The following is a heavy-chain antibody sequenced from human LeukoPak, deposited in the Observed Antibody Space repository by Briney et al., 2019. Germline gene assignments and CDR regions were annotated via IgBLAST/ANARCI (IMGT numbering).Heavy chain of an antibody. CDR2: INPNSGDT. D-gene: IGHD2-21*02. CDR1: GYIFTGYY. CDR3: ARDGVFRFEVGDVYYYYMDV. Sequence: ASVKVSCKASGYIFTGYYIHWVRQAPGQGREGMGWINPNSGDTKYAQKFQGRLTMTRDTSNNTVYMDLTRLIFDDTAMYYCARDGVFRFEVGDVYYYYMDVWGKGTTVTVSS. V-gene: IGHV1-2*02. J-gene: IGHJ6*03.